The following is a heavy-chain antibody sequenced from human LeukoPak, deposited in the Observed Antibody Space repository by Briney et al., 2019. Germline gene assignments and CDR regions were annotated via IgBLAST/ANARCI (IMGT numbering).Heavy chain of an antibody. CDR2: IHYTGST. CDR1: GGSISGYF. V-gene: IGHV4-59*01. J-gene: IGHJ6*03. Sequence: SETLSLTCTVSGGSISGYFWSWIRQPPGKGLEWIGHIHYTGSTNYNPSHQSRVTISVDTSKNQFSLRLNSVTAADTAVYYCARLHHDYGSGTYGGAYNYYMDVWGKGTTVTVSS. D-gene: IGHD3-10*01. CDR3: ARLHHDYGSGTYGGAYNYYMDV.